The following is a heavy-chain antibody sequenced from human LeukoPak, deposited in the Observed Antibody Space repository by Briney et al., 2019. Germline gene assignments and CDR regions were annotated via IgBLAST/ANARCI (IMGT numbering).Heavy chain of an antibody. Sequence: PGGSLRLSCAASGFTVSGNYMSWVRQAPGKGLEWVSAISGSGGSTYYADSVKGRFTISRDNSKNTLYLQMNSLRAEDTAVYYCAKGIIVGAITDAFDIWGQGTMVTVSS. CDR3: AKGIIVGAITDAFDI. D-gene: IGHD1-26*01. V-gene: IGHV3-23*01. CDR2: ISGSGGST. CDR1: GFTVSGNY. J-gene: IGHJ3*02.